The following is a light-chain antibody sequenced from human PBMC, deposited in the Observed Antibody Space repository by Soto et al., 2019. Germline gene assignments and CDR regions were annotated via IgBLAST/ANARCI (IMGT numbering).Light chain of an antibody. J-gene: IGLJ1*01. V-gene: IGLV2-14*03. Sequence: QSVLTQPASVSGSPGQSITISCTGTSSDVGGYNFVSWYQYHPGKAPKLLIYDVSNRPSGASTRFSGSKSGNTASLTISGLQAEDEADYYCSSYTSSSTQVFGTGTKVT. CDR2: DVS. CDR3: SSYTSSSTQV. CDR1: SSDVGGYNF.